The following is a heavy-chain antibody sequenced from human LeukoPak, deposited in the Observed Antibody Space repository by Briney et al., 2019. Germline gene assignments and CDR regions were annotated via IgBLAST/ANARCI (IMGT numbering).Heavy chain of an antibody. CDR2: INPDGSYI. D-gene: IGHD4-17*01. J-gene: IGHJ2*01. Sequence: RGSLRLSCAASGFTFSSYWMHWVRQAPGKGLVCVSRINPDGSYIWNADSVKGRFIISRDTAKNTVYLEMNSLRAEDTALYYCVRDLDGDPDCYFDFWGRGTLVTVSS. CDR1: GFTFSSYW. CDR3: VRDLDGDPDCYFDF. V-gene: IGHV3-74*01.